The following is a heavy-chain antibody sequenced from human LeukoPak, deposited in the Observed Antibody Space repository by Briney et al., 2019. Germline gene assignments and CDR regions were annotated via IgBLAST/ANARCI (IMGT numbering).Heavy chain of an antibody. Sequence: SESLSLTCAVYGGSFSGYYWSWIRQPPGKGLEWIGEINHSGSTNYNPSLKSRVTISVDTSKNQFSLKLSSVTAADTAVYYCARGKDFWSGSPPVYWGQGTLVTVSS. V-gene: IGHV4-34*01. J-gene: IGHJ4*02. CDR2: INHSGST. CDR3: ARGKDFWSGSPPVY. D-gene: IGHD3-3*01. CDR1: GGSFSGYY.